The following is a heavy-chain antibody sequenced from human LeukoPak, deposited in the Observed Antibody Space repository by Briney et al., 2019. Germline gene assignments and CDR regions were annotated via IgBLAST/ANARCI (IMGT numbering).Heavy chain of an antibody. D-gene: IGHD3-10*01. CDR1: GFTFSSYA. CDR2: ISSNGGST. Sequence: PGGSLRLSCAASGFTFSSYAMNWVRQAPGKGLEYVSAISSNGGSTYYANSVKGRLTISRDNSKNTLYLQMGSLRAEDMAVYYCARATSGYWGQGTLDTVSS. CDR3: ARATSGY. V-gene: IGHV3-64*01. J-gene: IGHJ4*02.